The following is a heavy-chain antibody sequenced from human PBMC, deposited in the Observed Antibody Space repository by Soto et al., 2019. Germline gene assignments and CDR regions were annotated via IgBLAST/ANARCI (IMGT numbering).Heavy chain of an antibody. D-gene: IGHD3-16*01. CDR3: AGGGFGGRGNWFDP. CDR1: GGTFSSYA. V-gene: IGHV1-69*01. Sequence: QVQLVQSGAEVKKPGSSVKVSCKASGGTFSSYAISWVRQAPGQGLEWMGGIIPIFGTANYAQKFQGRVTITADESTRHAQKGPSSLGSGGPAGDFLAGGGFGGRGNWFDPWGQGTLVTVSS. J-gene: IGHJ5*02. CDR2: IIPIFGTA.